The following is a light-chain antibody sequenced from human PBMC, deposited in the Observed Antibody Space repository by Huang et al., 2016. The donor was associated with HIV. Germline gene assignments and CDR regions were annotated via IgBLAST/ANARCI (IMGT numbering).Light chain of an antibody. CDR1: QSVSSN. J-gene: IGKJ2*01. CDR2: GAS. V-gene: IGKV3-15*01. Sequence: EIVMTQSPATLSVSPGERATLSCRASQSVSSNLSWYQQNPGQAPRLLIYGASTRAPGIPARFSGSGSGTDFTLTISSLQSEDFAVYYCQQYNNWPPWYTFGQGTKLEIK. CDR3: QQYNNWPPWYT.